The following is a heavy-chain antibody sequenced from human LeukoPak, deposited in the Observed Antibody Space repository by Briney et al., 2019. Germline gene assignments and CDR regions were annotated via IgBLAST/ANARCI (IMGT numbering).Heavy chain of an antibody. D-gene: IGHD6-19*01. CDR3: ARSNSSGWLGEFDY. Sequence: SETLSLTCTVSGGSISSGYYWGWIRQPPGKGLEWIGSIYHSGSTYYNPSLKSRVTISVDTSKNQFSLKLSSVTAADTAVYYCARSNSSGWLGEFDYWGQGTLVTVSS. CDR1: GGSISSGYY. CDR2: IYHSGST. V-gene: IGHV4-38-2*02. J-gene: IGHJ4*02.